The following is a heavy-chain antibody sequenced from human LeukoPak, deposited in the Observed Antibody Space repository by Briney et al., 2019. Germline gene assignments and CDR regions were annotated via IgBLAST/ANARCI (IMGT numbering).Heavy chain of an antibody. V-gene: IGHV4-4*09. CDR2: IYTSGST. Sequence: SETLSLTCTVSGGSISSYYWSWIRQPPGKGLEWIGYIYTSGSTNYNPSLKSRVTISVATSKNQFSLKLSSVTAADTAVYYCARHKASFGRFLEINYWGQGTLVTVSS. J-gene: IGHJ4*02. CDR1: GGSISSYY. CDR3: ARHKASFGRFLEINY. D-gene: IGHD3-3*01.